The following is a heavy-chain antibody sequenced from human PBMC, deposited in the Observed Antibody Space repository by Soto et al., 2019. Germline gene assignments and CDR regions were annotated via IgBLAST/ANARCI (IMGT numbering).Heavy chain of an antibody. V-gene: IGHV3-48*02. J-gene: IGHJ6*02. CDR3: SREGSVLLWFGELLPPGGMDV. Sequence: GGSLRLSCAASGFTFSSYSMNWVRQAPGKGLEWVSYISSSSSTIYYADPVKGRFTISRDNAKNSLYLQMNSLRDEDTAVYYCSREGSVLLWFGELLPPGGMDVWGQGTTVTVSS. CDR1: GFTFSSYS. CDR2: ISSSSSTI. D-gene: IGHD3-10*01.